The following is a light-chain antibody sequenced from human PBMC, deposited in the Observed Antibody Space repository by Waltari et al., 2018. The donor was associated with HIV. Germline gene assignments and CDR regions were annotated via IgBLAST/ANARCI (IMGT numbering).Light chain of an antibody. Sequence: QSALTQPPSASGSPGQSVISCTGISSDVGGYKYVSWYQHHPGKAPKLMIYEDNRRPSGVPDRFSGSKSGNTASLTVSGLQADDEADYYCSSYAGTNRLFGGGTKLTVL. J-gene: IGLJ2*01. CDR3: SSYAGTNRL. V-gene: IGLV2-8*01. CDR2: EDN. CDR1: SSDVGGYKY.